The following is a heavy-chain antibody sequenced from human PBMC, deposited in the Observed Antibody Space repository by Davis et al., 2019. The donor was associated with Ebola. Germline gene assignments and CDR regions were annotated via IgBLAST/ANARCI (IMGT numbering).Heavy chain of an antibody. CDR3: VIISMT. CDR1: GYKFRTKY. Sequence: SVKVPCKTSGYKFRTKYMNWVRQAPGQGLEWMGIINPSGGSTSYAQKFQGRVTMTRDTSTNTMYLEIRNLAFEDTAVYYCVIISMTWGQGTLVTVSS. CDR2: INPSGGST. D-gene: IGHD2-21*02. J-gene: IGHJ4*01. V-gene: IGHV1-46*01.